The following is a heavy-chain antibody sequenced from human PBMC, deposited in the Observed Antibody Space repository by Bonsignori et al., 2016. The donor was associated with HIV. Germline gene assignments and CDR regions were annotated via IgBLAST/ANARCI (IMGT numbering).Heavy chain of an antibody. V-gene: IGHV4-34*01. CDR1: GGSFSGYY. Sequence: SETLSLTCAVYGGSFSGYYWSWIRQPPGKGLEWIGEINHSGSTNYNPSLKSRVTISVDTSKNQFSLKLSSVTAADTAVYYCARGLGDYDYVWGSYRPYYFDYWGQGTLVTVSS. CDR3: ARGLGDYDYVWGSYRPYYFDY. D-gene: IGHD3-16*02. CDR2: INHSGST. J-gene: IGHJ4*02.